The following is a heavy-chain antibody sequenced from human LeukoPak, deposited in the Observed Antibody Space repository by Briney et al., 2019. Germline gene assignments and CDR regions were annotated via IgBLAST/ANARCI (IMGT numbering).Heavy chain of an antibody. V-gene: IGHV1-8*01. CDR3: ARGDVTAAPNYYYYYGMDV. J-gene: IGHJ6*02. CDR1: GYTFTSYD. CDR2: MNPNSGNT. Sequence: ASVKVSCKASGYTFTSYDINRVRQATGQGLEWMGWMNPNSGNTGYAQKFQGRVTMTRNTSISTAYMELSSLRSEDTAVYYCARGDVTAAPNYYYYYGMDVWGQGTTVTVSS. D-gene: IGHD2-2*01.